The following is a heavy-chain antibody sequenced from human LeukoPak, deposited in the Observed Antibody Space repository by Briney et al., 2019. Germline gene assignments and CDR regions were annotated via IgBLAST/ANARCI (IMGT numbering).Heavy chain of an antibody. CDR1: GFTVSSNY. Sequence: KPGGSLRLSCAASGFTVSSNYMSWVRQGPGRGLEWVSYISRGGDTIYYADSVKGRFTISRDNAKNSLYLHLSSRRAEDTAVYYCARDQGDGYNKYFFDFWGQGTLVTVSS. D-gene: IGHD5-24*01. J-gene: IGHJ4*02. V-gene: IGHV3-11*04. CDR3: ARDQGDGYNKYFFDF. CDR2: ISRGGDTI.